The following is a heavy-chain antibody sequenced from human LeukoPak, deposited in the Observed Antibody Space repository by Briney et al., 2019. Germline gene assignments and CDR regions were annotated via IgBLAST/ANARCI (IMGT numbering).Heavy chain of an antibody. CDR1: GFTFSSYS. V-gene: IGHV3-21*01. CDR2: ISSSSTYI. CDR3: ATSLGEFTFAN. D-gene: IGHD2/OR15-2a*01. J-gene: IGHJ4*02. Sequence: PGGSLRLSCAASGFTFSSYSMNWVRQAPGKGLEWVSSISSSSTYIYYADSVKGRFTISRDNAKNSLYLQMNSLRAEDTAVYYCATSLGEFTFANWGQGTLVTVSS.